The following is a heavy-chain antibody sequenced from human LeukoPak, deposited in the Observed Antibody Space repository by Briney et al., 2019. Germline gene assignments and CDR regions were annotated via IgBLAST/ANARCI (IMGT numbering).Heavy chain of an antibody. V-gene: IGHV3-21*01. J-gene: IGHJ6*02. CDR3: ARASVSSSWRHGPTYYYYTMNV. CDR2: ISSSRSFI. Sequence: TGGSLRLSCAASGFTFSSYSMNWVRQAPGKGLEWVSSISSSRSFIYYADSLKGRFTISRDNAKNSLYLQMNSLRAEDTAVYYCARASVSSSWRHGPTYYYYTMNVWGQGTTVTVSS. CDR1: GFTFSSYS. D-gene: IGHD6-13*01.